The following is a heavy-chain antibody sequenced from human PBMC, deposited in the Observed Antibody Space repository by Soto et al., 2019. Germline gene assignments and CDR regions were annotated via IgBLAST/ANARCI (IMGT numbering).Heavy chain of an antibody. V-gene: IGHV1-18*01. CDR1: GYTFTSYG. D-gene: IGHD6-13*01. CDR3: ARESSSSRHDY. J-gene: IGHJ4*02. CDR2: ISAYNGNT. Sequence: QVQLVQSGAEVKKPGASVKVSCKASGYTFTSYGISWVRQAPGQGLEWMGWISAYNGNTNYAQKLQGTVTMTTDTSTSTAAMKLRCLSSDDAAASYCARESSSSRHDYWGQGTLVTVSS.